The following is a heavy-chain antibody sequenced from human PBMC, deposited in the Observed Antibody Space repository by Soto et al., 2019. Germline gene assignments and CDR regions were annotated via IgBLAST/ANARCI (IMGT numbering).Heavy chain of an antibody. V-gene: IGHV1-69*12. J-gene: IGHJ4*02. CDR3: ASRSDTAMVTRYYFDY. D-gene: IGHD5-18*01. CDR2: IIPIFGTA. Sequence: QVQLVQSGAEVKKPGSSVKVSCKASGGTFSSYAISWVRQAPGQGLEWMGGIIPIFGTANYAQKFQGRVTITADESTSTAYMELSSLRSEDTAVYYCASRSDTAMVTRYYFDYWGQGTLVTVSS. CDR1: GGTFSSYA.